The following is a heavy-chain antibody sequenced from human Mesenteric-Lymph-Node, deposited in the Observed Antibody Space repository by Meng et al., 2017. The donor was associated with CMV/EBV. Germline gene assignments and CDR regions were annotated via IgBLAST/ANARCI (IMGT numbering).Heavy chain of an antibody. J-gene: IGHJ6*02. CDR3: ARRGYSGYHYYYYGMDV. V-gene: IGHV3-53*05. CDR1: GFTVSSNY. D-gene: IGHD5-12*01. CDR2: LYSGGSA. Sequence: GESLKISCAASGFTVSSNYMSWVRQAPGKGLEWVSVLYSGGSAYYADSVKGRFTISRDNSKNTLYLQMNSLRAEDTAVYYCARRGYSGYHYYYYGMDVWGQGTTVTVSS.